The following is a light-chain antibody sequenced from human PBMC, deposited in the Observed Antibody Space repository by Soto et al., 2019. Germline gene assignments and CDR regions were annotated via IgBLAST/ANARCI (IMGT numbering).Light chain of an antibody. CDR2: GAS. Sequence: EHVLTQSPDTLSLSPGERTTLSCRASQSVTTKLAWYQHKPGQAPRLLISGASSRASGVPDRFSGSGSETDFTLIISRLQPEDFALYYCQQYGGSPITLGQGTRLEI. CDR1: QSVTTK. V-gene: IGKV3-20*01. CDR3: QQYGGSPIT. J-gene: IGKJ5*01.